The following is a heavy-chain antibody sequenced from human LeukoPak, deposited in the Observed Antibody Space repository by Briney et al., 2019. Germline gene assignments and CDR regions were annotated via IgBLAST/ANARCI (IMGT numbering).Heavy chain of an antibody. CDR2: ISHSGSP. D-gene: IGHD2-21*02. V-gene: IGHV4-38-2*02. CDR1: GYSVSSGYY. J-gene: IGHJ2*01. Sequence: SETLSLTCTVSGYSVSSGYYWGWIRQPPGKGLEWIGIISHSGSPYYNPSLKSRVTISVHTSKNQFSLKLSSVTAADTAVYYCARDPVVPATSMQFDWYFDLWGRGTLVTVSS. CDR3: ARDPVVPATSMQFDWYFDL.